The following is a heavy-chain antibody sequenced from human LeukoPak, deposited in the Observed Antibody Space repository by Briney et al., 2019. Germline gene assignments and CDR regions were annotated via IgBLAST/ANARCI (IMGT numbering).Heavy chain of an antibody. V-gene: IGHV4-59*01. CDR1: GGSISSYY. Sequence: PSETLSLTCNVSGGSISSYYWSWIRQPPGKGLEWIGYIYYSGSTNYNPSLKSRVTISVDTSKNQFSLKLSSVTAADTAVYYCARELDDSSGYYDYWGQGTLVTVSS. CDR2: IYYSGST. J-gene: IGHJ4*02. D-gene: IGHD3-22*01. CDR3: ARELDDSSGYYDY.